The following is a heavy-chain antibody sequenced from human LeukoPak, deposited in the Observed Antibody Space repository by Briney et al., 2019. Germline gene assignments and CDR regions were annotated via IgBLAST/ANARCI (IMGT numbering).Heavy chain of an antibody. CDR2: INTGVRSA. CDR1: GFSLSAYE. CDR3: ARETLNCGADCFDY. D-gene: IGHD2-21*01. Sequence: GGSLRLSCIGYGFSLSAYEFNWVRQAPGKGLEWISYINTGVRSAYYAGSVKGRFTISRDDANSAVHLEMNSLRAEDTAIYYCARETLNCGADCFDYWGQGAMVTVST. V-gene: IGHV3-48*03. J-gene: IGHJ4*02.